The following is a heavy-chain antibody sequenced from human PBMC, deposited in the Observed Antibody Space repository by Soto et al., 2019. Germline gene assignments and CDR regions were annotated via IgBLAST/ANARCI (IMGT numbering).Heavy chain of an antibody. D-gene: IGHD3-9*01. V-gene: IGHV4-59*01. Sequence: WETLSLTCTVSGGSISSYYWSWIRQPPGKGLEWIGYTYYSGSTNYNPSLKSRVTISVDTSKDQFSLKLSSVTAADTAVYYCARVNELRYFDWSRKGDWFDPWGQGTLVTVSS. CDR2: TYYSGST. CDR3: ARVNELRYFDWSRKGDWFDP. J-gene: IGHJ5*02. CDR1: GGSISSYY.